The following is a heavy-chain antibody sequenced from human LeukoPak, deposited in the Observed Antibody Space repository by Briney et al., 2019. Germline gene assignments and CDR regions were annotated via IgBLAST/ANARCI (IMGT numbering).Heavy chain of an antibody. CDR1: GYTFSAYG. V-gene: IGHV1-18*01. J-gene: IGHJ4*02. CDR2: SSGTGYNM. CDR3: ARSRCSDSTSCYYFFFFDS. Sequence: GASVKVSCKASGYTFSAYGITWVRQAPGQGLEWMAWSSGTGYNMEYAQMFQGRVTMTTDTSTSTAYLELRSLRSDDTAVYYCARSRCSDSTSCYYFFFFDSWGQGSLVTVSS. D-gene: IGHD2-2*01.